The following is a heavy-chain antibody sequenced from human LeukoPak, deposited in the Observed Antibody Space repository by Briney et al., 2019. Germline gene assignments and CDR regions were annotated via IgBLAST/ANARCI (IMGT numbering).Heavy chain of an antibody. D-gene: IGHD2-21*01. CDR2: ISGSGGST. J-gene: IGHJ4*02. CDR3: SKKIFQGWGFYFDY. Sequence: PGGSLRLSCAASGFTFSSYAMSWVRQAPGKGLERVSAISGSGGSTYYADSVKGRFTISRDNSKNTLHLQMNSLRAEDTAIYYCSKKIFQGWGFYFDYWGQGTLVTVSS. CDR1: GFTFSSYA. V-gene: IGHV3-23*01.